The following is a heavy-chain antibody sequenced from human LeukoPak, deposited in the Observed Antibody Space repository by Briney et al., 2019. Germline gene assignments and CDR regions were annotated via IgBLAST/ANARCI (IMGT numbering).Heavy chain of an antibody. J-gene: IGHJ4*02. CDR2: ISSRSGYI. CDR1: GFTCSSYS. D-gene: IGHD6-19*01. CDR3: ASFDSSGWHYFDY. Sequence: GGSLRLSCAASGFTCSSYSMSWVRQAPGKGLEWVSSISSRSGYIYYGDSVKGRFTISRDNAKNSLYLQMNTLRAEDTAVYYCASFDSSGWHYFDYWGQGTLVTVSA. V-gene: IGHV3-21*01.